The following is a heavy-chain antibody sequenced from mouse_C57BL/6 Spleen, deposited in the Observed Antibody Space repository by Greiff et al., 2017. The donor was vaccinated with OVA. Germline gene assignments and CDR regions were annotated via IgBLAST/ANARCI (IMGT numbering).Heavy chain of an antibody. CDR2: IHPNSGST. CDR3: VYYYGSSYGYFDV. V-gene: IGHV1-64*01. J-gene: IGHJ1*03. Sequence: QVQLKQPGAELVKPGASVKLSCKASGYTFTSYWMHWVKQRPGQGLEWIGMIHPNSGSTNYNEKFKSKATLTVDKSSSTAYMQLSSLTSEDSAVYYCVYYYGSSYGYFDVWGTGTTVTVSS. D-gene: IGHD1-1*01. CDR1: GYTFTSYW.